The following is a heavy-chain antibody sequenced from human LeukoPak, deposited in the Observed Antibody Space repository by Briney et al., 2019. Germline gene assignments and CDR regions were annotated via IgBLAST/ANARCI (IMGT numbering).Heavy chain of an antibody. V-gene: IGHV4-34*01. CDR2: MNHSGST. D-gene: IGHD3-16*02. Sequence: PSETLSLTCAVYGGSFSGYYWSWMRQPPGKGLEWIGEMNHSGSTNYNPSLKSRVTISVDTSENQFSLKLSSVTAADTAVYYCARKRIMITFGGVIGLYFDYWGQGTLVTVSS. CDR1: GGSFSGYY. CDR3: ARKRIMITFGGVIGLYFDY. J-gene: IGHJ4*02.